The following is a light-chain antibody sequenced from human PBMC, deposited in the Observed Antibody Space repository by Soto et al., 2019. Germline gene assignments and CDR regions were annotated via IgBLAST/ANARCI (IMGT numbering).Light chain of an antibody. Sequence: QSVLTQPPSASGTRGQSVTISCSGSSSNIGSNTVNWYQQLPGTAPKLLIYNNNQRPSGVPDRFSGSKSGTSASLAISGLQSEDEADYYCAAWDDSLNGLVFGTGTKLTVL. CDR2: NNN. CDR3: AAWDDSLNGLV. V-gene: IGLV1-44*01. J-gene: IGLJ1*01. CDR1: SSNIGSNT.